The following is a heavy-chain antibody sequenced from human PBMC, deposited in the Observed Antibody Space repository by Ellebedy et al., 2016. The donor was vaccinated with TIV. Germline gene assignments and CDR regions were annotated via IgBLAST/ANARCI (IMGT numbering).Heavy chain of an antibody. CDR1: GYTFTSYG. J-gene: IGHJ6*02. Sequence: ASVKVSCXASGYTFTSYGISWVRQAPGQGLEWMGWISAYNGNTNYAQKLQGRVTMTTDTSTSTAYMELRSLRSDDTAVYYCAGSGWYEYYCYGMDVWGQGTTVTVSS. V-gene: IGHV1-18*01. CDR3: AGSGWYEYYCYGMDV. CDR2: ISAYNGNT. D-gene: IGHD6-19*01.